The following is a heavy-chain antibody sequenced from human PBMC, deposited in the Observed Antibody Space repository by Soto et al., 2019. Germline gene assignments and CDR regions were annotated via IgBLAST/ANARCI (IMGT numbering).Heavy chain of an antibody. V-gene: IGHV1-69*01. CDR1: GGTFSSYA. J-gene: IGHJ6*02. CDR3: ARAGIAAAGTGYYYYGMDV. Sequence: QVQLVQSGAEVKKPGSSVKVSCKASGGTFSSYAISWVRQDPGQGLEWMGGIIPIFGTANYAQKFQGRVTITADESTSTAYMELSSLRSEDTAVYYCARAGIAAAGTGYYYYGMDVWGQGTTVTVSS. D-gene: IGHD6-13*01. CDR2: IIPIFGTA.